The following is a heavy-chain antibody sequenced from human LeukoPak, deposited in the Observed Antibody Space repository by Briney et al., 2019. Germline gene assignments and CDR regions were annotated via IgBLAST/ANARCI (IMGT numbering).Heavy chain of an antibody. CDR3: AGLNSYYDFWSGYYRESYFDY. J-gene: IGHJ4*02. CDR1: GFTFSSYA. CDR2: ISGSGGST. V-gene: IGHV3-23*01. Sequence: PGGSLRLSCAASGFTFSSYAMSWVRQAPGKGLEGVSAISGSGGSTYYADSVKGRFTISRDNSKNTLYLQMNSLRAEDTAVYYCAGLNSYYDFWSGYYRESYFDYWGQGTLVTVSS. D-gene: IGHD3-3*01.